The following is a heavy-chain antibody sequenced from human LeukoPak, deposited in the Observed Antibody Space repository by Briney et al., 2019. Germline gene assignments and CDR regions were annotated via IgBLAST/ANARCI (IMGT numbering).Heavy chain of an antibody. Sequence: SETLSLTCTVSGGSISSSSYYWGWIRQPPGKGLEWIGSIYYSGSTYYNPSLKSRVTISVDTSKNQFSLKLSSVTAADTAVYYCARDWGLDGPHEDYYYGMDVWGQGTTVTVSS. D-gene: IGHD3-16*01. CDR3: ARDWGLDGPHEDYYYGMDV. V-gene: IGHV4-39*07. CDR2: IYYSGST. J-gene: IGHJ6*02. CDR1: GGSISSSSYY.